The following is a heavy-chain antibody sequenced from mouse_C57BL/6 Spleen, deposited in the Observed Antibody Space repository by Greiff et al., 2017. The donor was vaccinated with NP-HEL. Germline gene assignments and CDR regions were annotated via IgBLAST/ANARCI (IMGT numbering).Heavy chain of an antibody. J-gene: IGHJ2*01. Sequence: EVMLVESGGGLVKPGGSLKLSCAASGFTFSSYAMSWVRQTPEKRLEWVATISDGGSYTYYPDNVKGRFTISRDNAKNNLYLQMSHLKSEDTASYYCGRDSAGSFDYWGQGTTLTVSS. CDR1: GFTFSSYA. D-gene: IGHD3-1*01. CDR3: GRDSAGSFDY. CDR2: ISDGGSYT. V-gene: IGHV5-4*03.